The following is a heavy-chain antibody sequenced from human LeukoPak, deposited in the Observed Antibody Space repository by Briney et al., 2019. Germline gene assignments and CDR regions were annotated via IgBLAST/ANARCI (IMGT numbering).Heavy chain of an antibody. D-gene: IGHD4-17*01. CDR2: ISYDGTNK. J-gene: IGHJ4*02. CDR3: AREDYGLHHFDY. V-gene: IGHV3-30-3*01. Sequence: PGRSLRLSCAASGFTFSSYAMHWVRQAPGKGLEWVAVISYDGTNKFYADSVKGRFTISRDNSKNTLYLQMNSLRAEDTAVYYCAREDYGLHHFDYWGQGILVTVSP. CDR1: GFTFSSYA.